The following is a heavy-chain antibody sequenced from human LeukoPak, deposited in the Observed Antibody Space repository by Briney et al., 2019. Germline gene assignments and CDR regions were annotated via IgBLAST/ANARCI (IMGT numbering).Heavy chain of an antibody. Sequence: PSETLSLTCTVSGGSISSSSYYWGWIRQPPGKGLEWIGSIYYSGSTYYNPSLKSRVTISVDTSKNQFSLRLSSVTAADTAVYYCARRDGVYESYYLDYWGQGTLVTVSS. J-gene: IGHJ4*02. V-gene: IGHV4-39*01. CDR1: GGSISSSSYY. CDR3: ARRDGVYESYYLDY. D-gene: IGHD5/OR15-5a*01. CDR2: IYYSGST.